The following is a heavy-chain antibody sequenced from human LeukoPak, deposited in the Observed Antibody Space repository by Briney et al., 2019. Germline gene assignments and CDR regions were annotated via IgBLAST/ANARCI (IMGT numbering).Heavy chain of an antibody. CDR2: IWYDGSNK. V-gene: IGHV3-33*01. Sequence: PGGSLRLSCAASGFTFSTYGMHWVRQAPGKGLEWVAVIWYDGSNKYYADSVKGRFTISRDNSKNTLYLQMNSLRAEDTAVYYCARDYGDYVGYYFDYWGQGTLVTVSS. CDR1: GFTFSTYG. D-gene: IGHD4-17*01. J-gene: IGHJ4*02. CDR3: ARDYGDYVGYYFDY.